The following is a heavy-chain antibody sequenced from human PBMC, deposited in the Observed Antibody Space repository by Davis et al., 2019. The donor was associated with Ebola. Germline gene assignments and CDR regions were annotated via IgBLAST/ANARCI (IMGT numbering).Heavy chain of an antibody. Sequence: SLKISCAASGFTFDDYGMHWVRQGPGKGLEWVSGINWNSGRMGYAASVKGRFTISKDNAEKSLFLQINSPRVDDTAVYYCATEDWGPDIWGQGTLVTVSS. V-gene: IGHV3-9*01. CDR3: ATEDWGPDI. CDR1: GFTFDDYG. J-gene: IGHJ4*02. D-gene: IGHD7-27*01. CDR2: INWNSGRM.